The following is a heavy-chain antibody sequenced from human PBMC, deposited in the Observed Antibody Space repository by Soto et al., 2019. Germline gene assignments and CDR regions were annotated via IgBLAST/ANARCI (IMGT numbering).Heavy chain of an antibody. Sequence: QGQLVQSGAEVKKPGSSVKVSCKASGGTFSSYAISWVRQAPGQGLEWMGGIIHIFGTANYAQKFQGRVTITADDSTSTAYMDLISLRSEDTAVYYCAREVTIFGVVTPLYYYYGMDVWGQGTTVTVSS. V-gene: IGHV1-69*01. CDR1: GGTFSSYA. CDR2: IIHIFGTA. D-gene: IGHD3-3*01. J-gene: IGHJ6*02. CDR3: AREVTIFGVVTPLYYYYGMDV.